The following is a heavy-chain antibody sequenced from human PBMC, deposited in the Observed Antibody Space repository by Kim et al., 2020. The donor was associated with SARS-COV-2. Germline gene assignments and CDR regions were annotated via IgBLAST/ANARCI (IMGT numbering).Heavy chain of an antibody. Sequence: PSPKSRDTISVDTSKNQFSLQQSSVTAAATAVYYCARQWASGAFDIWGQGKMVTVSS. J-gene: IGHJ3*02. V-gene: IGHV4-59*08. CDR3: ARQWASGAFDI. D-gene: IGHD1-26*01.